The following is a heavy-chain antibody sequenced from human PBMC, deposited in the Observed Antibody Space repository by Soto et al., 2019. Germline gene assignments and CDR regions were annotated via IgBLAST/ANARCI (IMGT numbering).Heavy chain of an antibody. V-gene: IGHV4-30-4*01. J-gene: IGHJ6*02. D-gene: IGHD3-22*01. Sequence: PSETLSLTCTFSCGSIISGDYYWSWIRQPPGKGLEWIGYIYYSGSTYYNPSLKSRVTISVDTSKNQFSLKLSSVTAADTAVYYCARALYYYDSTQGMDVWGQGTTVTVSS. CDR2: IYYSGST. CDR1: CGSIISGDYY. CDR3: ARALYYYDSTQGMDV.